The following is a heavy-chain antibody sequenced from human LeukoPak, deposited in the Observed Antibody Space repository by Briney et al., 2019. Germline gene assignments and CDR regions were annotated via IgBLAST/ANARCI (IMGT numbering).Heavy chain of an antibody. Sequence: GGSLRLSCAASGFTFSSYSMNWVRQAPGKGLEWVSSISSSSSYIYYADSVKGRFTISRDNAKNSPYLQMNSLRAEDTAVYYCARDSSLYYYGSGSYSPPGYGMDVWGQGTTVTVSS. CDR2: ISSSSSYI. V-gene: IGHV3-21*01. CDR3: ARDSSLYYYGSGSYSPPGYGMDV. CDR1: GFTFSSYS. J-gene: IGHJ6*02. D-gene: IGHD3-10*01.